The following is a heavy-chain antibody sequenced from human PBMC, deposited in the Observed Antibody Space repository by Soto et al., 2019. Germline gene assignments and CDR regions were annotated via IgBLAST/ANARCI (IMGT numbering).Heavy chain of an antibody. J-gene: IGHJ4*02. CDR2: IYSGGST. V-gene: IGHV3-53*04. CDR3: ARGTGTLGGDFDY. CDR1: GFTVSSNY. Sequence: EVQLVESGGGLVQPGGSLRLSCAASGFTVSSNYMSWVRQAPGKGLEWVSVIYSGGSTYYADSVKGRFTISSHNSKNTLYLQMNSRRAEDTAVYYGARGTGTLGGDFDYWGQGTLVTVSS. D-gene: IGHD1-7*01.